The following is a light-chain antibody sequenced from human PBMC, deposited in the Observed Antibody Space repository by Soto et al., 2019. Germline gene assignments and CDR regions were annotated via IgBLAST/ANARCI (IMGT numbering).Light chain of an antibody. CDR3: QQYNSYSIT. J-gene: IGKJ5*01. CDR1: QSIGRW. Sequence: GDRVTITCRASQSIGRWLAWYQQKPGKAPNLLISGASSLESGVPPRFSGSGSGTEFTLTINSLQPGDFATYYCQQYNSYSITFGQGTRLEIK. V-gene: IGKV1-5*01. CDR2: GAS.